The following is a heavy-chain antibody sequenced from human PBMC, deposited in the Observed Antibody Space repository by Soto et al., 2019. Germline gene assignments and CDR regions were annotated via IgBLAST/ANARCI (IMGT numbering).Heavy chain of an antibody. Sequence: SETLSLTCTVSGGSISSYYWSWIRQPPGKGLEWIGYIYYSGSTNYNPSLKSRVTISVDTSKNQFSLKLSSVTAADTAMYYCARSLPYSSGWYAFDIWGQGTMVTVSS. J-gene: IGHJ3*02. CDR3: ARSLPYSSGWYAFDI. CDR2: IYYSGST. V-gene: IGHV4-59*01. D-gene: IGHD6-19*01. CDR1: GGSISSYY.